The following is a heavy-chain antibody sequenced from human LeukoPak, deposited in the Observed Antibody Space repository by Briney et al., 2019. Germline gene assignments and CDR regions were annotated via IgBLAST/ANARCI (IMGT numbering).Heavy chain of an antibody. CDR1: GFTFRTYA. J-gene: IGHJ5*02. V-gene: IGHV3-23*01. Sequence: PGGSLRLSCAVSGFTFRTYAMTWVRQPPGKGLEWVSAISGSGGTTYYADSVKGRFTISRDNSKNTLYLQMNSLRVDDTAVYYCAKLSTFGDLSRVRFDPWGQGTLVTVSS. CDR2: ISGSGGTT. CDR3: AKLSTFGDLSRVRFDP. D-gene: IGHD3-10*01.